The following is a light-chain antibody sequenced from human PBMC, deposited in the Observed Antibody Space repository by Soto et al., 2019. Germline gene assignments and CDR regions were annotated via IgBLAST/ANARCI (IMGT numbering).Light chain of an antibody. Sequence: EIVMTQSPVTLSVSPGEGATLFCRASQSVRNNLAWYQQKPGLAPRLLIYAVSTRATGVPARFSGNGSETEFTLTISGLQSDDFALYYCQQYNKGPPWTFGQGTKVEIK. V-gene: IGKV3-15*01. J-gene: IGKJ1*01. CDR1: QSVRNN. CDR3: QQYNKGPPWT. CDR2: AVS.